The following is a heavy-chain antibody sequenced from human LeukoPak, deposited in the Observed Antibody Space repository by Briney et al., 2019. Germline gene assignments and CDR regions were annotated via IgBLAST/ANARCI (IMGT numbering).Heavy chain of an antibody. CDR3: AKYGYTSSWYRGAFDI. V-gene: IGHV3-23*01. CDR1: GFTFSSYA. CDR2: ISGSGGST. J-gene: IGHJ3*02. D-gene: IGHD6-13*01. Sequence: PGGSLRLSCAASGFTFSSYAMSWVRQAPGKGLEWVSAISGSGGSTYYADSVKGRFTISRDNSKNTLYLQMNSLRAEDTAVYYCAKYGYTSSWYRGAFDIWGQGTMVTVSS.